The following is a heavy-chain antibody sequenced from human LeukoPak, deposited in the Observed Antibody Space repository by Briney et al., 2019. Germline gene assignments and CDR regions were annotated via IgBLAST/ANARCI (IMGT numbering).Heavy chain of an antibody. CDR3: ARDVAGTVDY. CDR1: GFTFSSYG. J-gene: IGHJ4*02. CDR2: IWYDGSNK. D-gene: IGHD6-19*01. Sequence: PGGSLRLSCAASGFTFSSYGMHWVRQAPGKGLEWVAVIWYDGSNKYYAESVKGRFTISRDDSKNTLYLQMNSLRAEDTAVYYCARDVAGTVDYWGQGTLVTVSS. V-gene: IGHV3-33*01.